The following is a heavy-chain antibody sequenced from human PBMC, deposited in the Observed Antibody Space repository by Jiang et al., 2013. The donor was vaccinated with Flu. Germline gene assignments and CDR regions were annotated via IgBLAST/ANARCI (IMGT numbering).Heavy chain of an antibody. V-gene: IGHV4-61*01. Sequence: ALLKPSETLSLTCTVSGGSVSSGSYYWSWIRQPPGKGLEWIGYIYYSGSTNYNPSLKSRVTISVDTSKNQFSLKLSSVTAADTAVYYCASEGGYYDSAIDYWGQGTLVTVSS. CDR2: IYYSGST. J-gene: IGHJ4*02. CDR3: ASEGGYYDSAIDY. D-gene: IGHD3-3*01. CDR1: GGSVSSGSYY.